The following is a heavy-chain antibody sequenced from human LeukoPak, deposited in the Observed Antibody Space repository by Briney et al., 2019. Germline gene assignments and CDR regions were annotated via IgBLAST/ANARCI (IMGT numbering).Heavy chain of an antibody. CDR1: GGSFSGYY. J-gene: IGHJ4*02. CDR3: ARRRVVTASVDD. V-gene: IGHV4-34*01. Sequence: SETLSLTCAVYGGSFSGYYWSWIRQPPGKGLEWIGEINHSGSTNYNPSLKSRVTISVDTSKNQFSLKLSSVTAADTAVYYCARRRVVTASVDDWGQGTLVTVSS. CDR2: INHSGST. D-gene: IGHD2-21*02.